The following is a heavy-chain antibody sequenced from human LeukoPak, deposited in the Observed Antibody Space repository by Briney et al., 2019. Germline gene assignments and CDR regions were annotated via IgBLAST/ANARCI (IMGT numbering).Heavy chain of an antibody. J-gene: IGHJ4*02. Sequence: ASVKVSCKASGYTFTGYYMHWVRQAPGQGLEWMGWINPNSGGTNYAQKFQGRVTMTRDTSISTAYMELSRLRSGDTAVYYCATQKYDSSGYYDYWGQGTLVTVSS. CDR1: GYTFTGYY. V-gene: IGHV1-2*02. CDR2: INPNSGGT. CDR3: ATQKYDSSGYYDY. D-gene: IGHD3-22*01.